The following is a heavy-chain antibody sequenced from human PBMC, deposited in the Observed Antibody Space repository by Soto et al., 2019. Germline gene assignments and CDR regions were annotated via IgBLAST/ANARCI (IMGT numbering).Heavy chain of an antibody. J-gene: IGHJ3*02. D-gene: IGHD1-26*01. Sequence: QVLLQESGPGLVKPSQTLSLTCTVSGGSISDGGFYWSWIRQHPEKGLEWMGYIFYTGSTYYNPSLNSRVTISVDTSKNQFSLKLDSVTAADTAVYYCARDGWWDLDSRPGTVDIWGQGTMVIVSS. CDR1: GGSISDGGFY. V-gene: IGHV4-31*03. CDR3: ARDGWWDLDSRPGTVDI. CDR2: IFYTGST.